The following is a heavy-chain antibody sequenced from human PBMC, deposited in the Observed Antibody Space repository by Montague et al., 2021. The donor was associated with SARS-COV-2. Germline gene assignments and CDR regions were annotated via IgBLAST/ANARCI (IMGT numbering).Heavy chain of an antibody. D-gene: IGHD2-2*01. J-gene: IGHJ4*02. CDR1: GDSISSGYFY. CDR3: ARHLAISGPAAVSDY. Sequence: SETLSLTCTVSGDSISSGYFYWGWIRQPPGKGLEWVGTIDYSGITYYXXXLKSRVTISVDTSRNQFSLKLSSVTAADTAIYYCARHLAISGPAAVSDYWGQGTLVTVSS. V-gene: IGHV4-39*01. CDR2: IDYSGIT.